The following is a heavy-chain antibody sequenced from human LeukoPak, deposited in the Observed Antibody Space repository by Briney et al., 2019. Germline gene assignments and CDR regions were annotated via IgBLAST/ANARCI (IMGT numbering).Heavy chain of an antibody. CDR1: GFSLTTSGVA. J-gene: IGHJ3*02. Sequence: ESGPTLVEPTQTLTLTCTFSGFSLTTSGVAVGWIRQPPGKALEWLASIYWNDDKRYSPSLRSRLTITKDTSKNQVVFTMTNMDPVDTATYFCAQYPDYGGDYDAFDIWGQGRMVTVSS. D-gene: IGHD4/OR15-4a*01. V-gene: IGHV2-5*01. CDR2: IYWNDDK. CDR3: AQYPDYGGDYDAFDI.